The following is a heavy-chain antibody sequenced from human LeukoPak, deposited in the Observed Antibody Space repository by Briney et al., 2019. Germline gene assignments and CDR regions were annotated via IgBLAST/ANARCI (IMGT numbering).Heavy chain of an antibody. V-gene: IGHV4-39*01. CDR1: GGPISRSTYY. CDR3: ASIAAAGNE. J-gene: IGHJ4*02. Sequence: PSETLSLTCTVSGGPISRSTYYWGWIRQPPGKGLEWIGSIYYSGSTYYNPPLKSRVTISVDTSKNQFSLKLSSVTAADTAVYYCASIAAAGNEWGQGTLVTVSS. CDR2: IYYSGST. D-gene: IGHD6-13*01.